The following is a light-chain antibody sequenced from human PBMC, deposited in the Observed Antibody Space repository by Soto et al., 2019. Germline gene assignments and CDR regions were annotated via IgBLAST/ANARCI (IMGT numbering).Light chain of an antibody. CDR1: QSISSN. V-gene: IGKV3-15*01. Sequence: EIVMTQSPATLSVSPGERATLSCRASQSISSNLAWYQQKPGQAPRLLIYGASTRATGIPARFSGSGSGTEFTLTMSSLHSEDFAVYYCQQYSIWPYTFGQGTKLEIK. CDR3: QQYSIWPYT. CDR2: GAS. J-gene: IGKJ2*01.